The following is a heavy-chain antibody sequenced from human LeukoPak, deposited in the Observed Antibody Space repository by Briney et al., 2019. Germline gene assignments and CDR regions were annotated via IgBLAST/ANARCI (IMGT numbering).Heavy chain of an antibody. J-gene: IGHJ4*02. CDR2: IWFDGSEQ. CDR3: ASGYDY. Sequence: GSLRLSCAASGFTFSTYAIHWVRQAPGKGLEWVAVIWFDGSEQYYADSVKGRFIISRDNSKSTSNLQLNSLRAEDTAVYYCASGYDYWGQGTLVTVSS. CDR1: GFTFSTYA. D-gene: IGHD3-22*01. V-gene: IGHV3-33*01.